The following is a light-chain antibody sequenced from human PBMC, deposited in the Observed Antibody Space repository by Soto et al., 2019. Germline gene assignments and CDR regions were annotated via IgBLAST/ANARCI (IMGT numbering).Light chain of an antibody. CDR3: LQHNSYPRT. V-gene: IGKV1-17*01. J-gene: IGKJ1*01. CDR2: AAS. Sequence: IQMILSPSSLSASVGDRVTITCRASQRIRNDLAWYQQKPGKAPKCLIYAASSLQSGVPSRFSGSGSGTEFTLTISSLQPEDFATYYCLQHNSYPRTFGQGTKVDIK. CDR1: QRIRND.